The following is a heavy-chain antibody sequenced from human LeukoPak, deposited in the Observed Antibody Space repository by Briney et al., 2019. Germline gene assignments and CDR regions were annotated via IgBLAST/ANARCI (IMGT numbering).Heavy chain of an antibody. CDR1: GGSISSGGYN. Sequence: SETLSLTCTVSGGSISSGGYNWSWIRQHPGKGLEWIGYIYYSGSTYYNPSLKSRVTISVDTSKNQFSLKLSSVTAADTAVYYCARGLVATHFDYWGQGTLVTVSS. J-gene: IGHJ4*02. CDR2: IYYSGST. D-gene: IGHD5-12*01. CDR3: ARGLVATHFDY. V-gene: IGHV4-31*03.